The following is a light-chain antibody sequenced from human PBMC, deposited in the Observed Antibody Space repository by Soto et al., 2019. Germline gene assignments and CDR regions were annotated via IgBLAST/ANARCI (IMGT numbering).Light chain of an antibody. CDR3: AAWDDSLSGWV. CDR1: SSNIGSNT. V-gene: IGLV1-44*01. Sequence: QSALTQPPSASGTPGQRVTISCSGSSSNIGSNTVNWYQQLPGTAPKLLIYSNNQRPSGVPDRFSGSKSGTSASLALSGLRSEDEADYYCAAWDDSLSGWVFGGGTKVTVL. J-gene: IGLJ3*02. CDR2: SNN.